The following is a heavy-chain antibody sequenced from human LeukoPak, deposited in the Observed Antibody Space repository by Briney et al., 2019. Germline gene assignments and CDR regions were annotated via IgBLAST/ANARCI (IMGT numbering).Heavy chain of an antibody. CDR2: IYPGDSDT. Sequence: GESLQISCKGSGYSFNTYWIGWVRQMPGKGLEWMGIIYPGDSDTKYSPSFQGQVTISADKSISTAYLQWSSLKASDTAMYYCARVYYDSSGQLNWFDPWGQGTLVTVSS. V-gene: IGHV5-51*01. J-gene: IGHJ5*02. D-gene: IGHD3-22*01. CDR1: GYSFNTYW. CDR3: ARVYYDSSGQLNWFDP.